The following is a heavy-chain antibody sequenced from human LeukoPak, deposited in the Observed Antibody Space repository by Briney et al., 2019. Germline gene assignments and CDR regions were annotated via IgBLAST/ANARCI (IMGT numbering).Heavy chain of an antibody. V-gene: IGHV4-61*01. Sequence: PSETLSLTCTVSGGSVSSGSYYWSWIRQPPGKGLEWIGYIYYSGSTNYNPSLKSRVTISVDTPKNQFSLKLSSVTAADTAVYYCARDRPSGYSSGWYGSYWYFDLWGRGTLVTVSS. CDR3: ARDRPSGYSSGWYGSYWYFDL. CDR2: IYYSGST. D-gene: IGHD6-19*01. CDR1: GGSVSSGSYY. J-gene: IGHJ2*01.